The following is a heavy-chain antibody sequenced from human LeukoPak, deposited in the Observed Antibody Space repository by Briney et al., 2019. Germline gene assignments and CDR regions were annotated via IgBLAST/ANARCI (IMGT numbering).Heavy chain of an antibody. CDR2: ISSSGSTI. Sequence: PGGSLRLSCAASGFTFSDYYMSWIRQAPGKGLEWVSYISSSGSTIYYADSVKGRFTISRDNAKNSLYLQMNSLRAEDTAVYYCARVPGSGSYWYYYMDVWGKGTTVTISS. CDR3: ARVPGSGSYWYYYMDV. V-gene: IGHV3-11*04. CDR1: GFTFSDYY. D-gene: IGHD3-10*01. J-gene: IGHJ6*03.